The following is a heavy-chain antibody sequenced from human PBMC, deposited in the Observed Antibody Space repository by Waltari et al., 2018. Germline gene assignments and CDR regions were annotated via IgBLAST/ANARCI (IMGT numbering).Heavy chain of an antibody. CDR3: ARLYLYDSSGYYPDH. CDR1: GYTFTSYA. J-gene: IGHJ4*02. CDR2: INAGNGNT. D-gene: IGHD3-22*01. V-gene: IGHV1-3*01. Sequence: QVQLVQSGAEVKKPGASVKVSCKASGYTFTSYAMHWVRQAPGQRLEWMGWINAGNGNTKYSQKFQGRVTITRDTSASTAYMELSSLTSEDTAVYYCARLYLYDSSGYYPDHWGQGTLVTVSS.